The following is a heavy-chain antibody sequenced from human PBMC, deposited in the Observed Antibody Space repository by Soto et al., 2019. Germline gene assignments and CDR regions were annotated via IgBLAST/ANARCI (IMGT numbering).Heavy chain of an antibody. V-gene: IGHV1-2*02. CDR1: GYRFSDYY. CDR2: MNPNSGDT. Sequence: QVQLVQSGAEVKKPGASVTVSCKASGYRFSDYYLHWVRQAPGQGPEWMGWMNPNSGDTKYAQKLKGRVTMTSDTSVRTAFMELNWLKSDDTAVYYCARESGGATAPLDYYYFYMDVWGIGTTVTVSS. D-gene: IGHD5-12*01. J-gene: IGHJ6*03. CDR3: ARESGGATAPLDYYYFYMDV.